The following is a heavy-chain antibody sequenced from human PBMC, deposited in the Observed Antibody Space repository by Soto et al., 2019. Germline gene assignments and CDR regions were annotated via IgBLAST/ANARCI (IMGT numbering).Heavy chain of an antibody. CDR3: ARDTIAARLYYYYGMDV. J-gene: IGHJ6*02. D-gene: IGHD6-6*01. CDR2: ISSSSSTI. V-gene: IGHV3-48*02. Sequence: GGSLRLSCAASGFTFSSYSMNWVRQAPGKGLEWVSYISSSSSTIYYADSVKGRFTISRDNAKNSLYLQMNSLRDEDTAVYYCARDTIAARLYYYYGMDVWGQGTTVTVSS. CDR1: GFTFSSYS.